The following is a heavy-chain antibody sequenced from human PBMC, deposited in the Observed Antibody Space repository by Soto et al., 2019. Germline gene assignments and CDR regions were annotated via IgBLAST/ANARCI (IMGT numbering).Heavy chain of an antibody. CDR2: INPNSGGT. CDR3: ARGKGGPGEYYYGMDV. Sequence: GASVKVSCKASGYTFTGYYMHWVRQAPGQGLEWMGWINPNSGGTNYAQKFQGWVTMTRDTSISTAYMELSRLRSDDTAVYYCARGKGGPGEYYYGMDVWGQGTTVTVSS. J-gene: IGHJ6*02. V-gene: IGHV1-2*04. D-gene: IGHD3-10*01. CDR1: GYTFTGYY.